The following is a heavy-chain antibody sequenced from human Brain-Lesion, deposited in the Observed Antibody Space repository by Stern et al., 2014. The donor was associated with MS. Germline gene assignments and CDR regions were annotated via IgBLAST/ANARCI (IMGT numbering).Heavy chain of an antibody. D-gene: IGHD3-3*01. CDR2: ITPHTGGT. J-gene: IGHJ6*02. Sequence: QVPLVQSGAEVKKPGASVTVSCKTSGYIFTGYYIHWVRQAPGQGLERMAWITPHTGGTKSAQKFQGRVTMSRDTSSSTAYVELSSLTSDDTAVYYCARDQRGITIFGVVTDYYYLGMDVWGQGTTVTVSS. CDR3: ARDQRGITIFGVVTDYYYLGMDV. CDR1: GYIFTGYY. V-gene: IGHV1-2*02.